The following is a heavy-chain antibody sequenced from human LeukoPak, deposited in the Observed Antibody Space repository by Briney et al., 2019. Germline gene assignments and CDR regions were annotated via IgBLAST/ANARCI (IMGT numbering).Heavy chain of an antibody. CDR3: ARGDGGNRDY. Sequence: GGSLRLSCAASGFTFSTYWMSWVRQAPGKGLEWVANIRKDGSDIHYVDSVKGRFTISRDNAKNSLYLQMNSLRAEGTAVYYCARGDGGNRDYWGQGTLVTVSS. CDR2: IRKDGSDI. D-gene: IGHD4-23*01. J-gene: IGHJ4*02. CDR1: GFTFSTYW. V-gene: IGHV3-7*01.